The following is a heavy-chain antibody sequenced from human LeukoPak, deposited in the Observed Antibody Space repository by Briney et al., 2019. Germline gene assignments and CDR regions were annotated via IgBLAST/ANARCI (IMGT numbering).Heavy chain of an antibody. Sequence: SETLSLTCTVSGGSISSGDYYWSWIRQPPGKGLEWIGYIYYSGSTYYNPSLKSRVTISVDTSKNQFSLKLSSVTAADTAVYYCARDHYGDYEAWFDPWGQGTLVTVSS. D-gene: IGHD4-17*01. CDR1: GGSISSGDYY. CDR3: ARDHYGDYEAWFDP. CDR2: IYYSGST. J-gene: IGHJ5*02. V-gene: IGHV4-30-4*08.